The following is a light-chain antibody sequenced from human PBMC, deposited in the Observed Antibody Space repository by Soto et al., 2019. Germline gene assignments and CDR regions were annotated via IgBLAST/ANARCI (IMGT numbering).Light chain of an antibody. CDR2: SNN. Sequence: QSVLTQPLSASGTPGQRVTISCSGSSSNIGGNSVSWYQQVPGTAPKLLMHSNNKRPSGVADRFSGSKSGTSASLAISGLQSEDEADYYCASWDDVLNGRVFGGGTKMTVL. CDR3: ASWDDVLNGRV. CDR1: SSNIGGNS. V-gene: IGLV1-44*01. J-gene: IGLJ3*02.